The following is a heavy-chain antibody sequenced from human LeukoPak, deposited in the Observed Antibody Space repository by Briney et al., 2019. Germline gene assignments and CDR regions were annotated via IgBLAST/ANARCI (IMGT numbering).Heavy chain of an antibody. D-gene: IGHD3-16*01. CDR1: GGSISSSSYY. Sequence: SETLSLTCTVSGGSISSSSYYWGWIRQPPGKGLEWIGNIYYSGSTYYNPSLKSRVTISVDTSKNQFPLKLSSVTAADTAVYYCARDGDYGMDVWGQGTTVTVSS. V-gene: IGHV4-39*06. CDR3: ARDGDYGMDV. CDR2: IYYSGST. J-gene: IGHJ6*02.